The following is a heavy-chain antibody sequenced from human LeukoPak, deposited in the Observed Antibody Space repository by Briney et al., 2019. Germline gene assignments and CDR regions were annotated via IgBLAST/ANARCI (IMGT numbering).Heavy chain of an antibody. CDR2: TYYRSKWLY. CDR1: GDSVSSNSAG. CDR3: ARAGAEGFDH. Sequence: SQTLSLTCAISGDSVSSNSAGWSWIRQSPSRGLEWLGRTYYRSKWLYDYGPSLKGRITVNPDTSKNQFSLQLNSVTPEDTAVYYCARAGAEGFDHWGQGTLVTVSS. D-gene: IGHD3-10*01. V-gene: IGHV6-1*01. J-gene: IGHJ4*02.